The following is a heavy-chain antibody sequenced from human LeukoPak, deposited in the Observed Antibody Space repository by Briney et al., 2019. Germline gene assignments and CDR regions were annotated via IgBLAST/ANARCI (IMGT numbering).Heavy chain of an antibody. CDR2: IKSDGSST. J-gene: IGHJ4*02. CDR1: GLTISNYW. Sequence: PGGSLRLSCAASGLTISNYWMNWVRQAPGKGLVWVSRIKSDGSSTSYADSVKGRFTIARDNAKNTLYLQMNSLRAEDTAVYFCARGRGGYSYGYDFDYWGQGTLVTVSS. D-gene: IGHD5-18*01. V-gene: IGHV3-74*01. CDR3: ARGRGGYSYGYDFDY.